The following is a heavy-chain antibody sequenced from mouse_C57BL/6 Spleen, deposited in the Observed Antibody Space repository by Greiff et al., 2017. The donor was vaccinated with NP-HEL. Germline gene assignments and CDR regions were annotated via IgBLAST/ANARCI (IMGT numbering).Heavy chain of an antibody. V-gene: IGHV2-2*01. D-gene: IGHD1-1*01. J-gene: IGHJ3*01. CDR1: GFSLTSYG. Sequence: QVQLKQSGPGLVQPSQSLSITCTVSGFSLTSYGVHWVRQSPGKGLEWLGVIWSGGSTDYNAAFISRLSISKDNSKSQVFFKMKSLQADDTAIYYCARGVITTVGAYWGQGTLVTVSA. CDR2: IWSGGST. CDR3: ARGVITTVGAY.